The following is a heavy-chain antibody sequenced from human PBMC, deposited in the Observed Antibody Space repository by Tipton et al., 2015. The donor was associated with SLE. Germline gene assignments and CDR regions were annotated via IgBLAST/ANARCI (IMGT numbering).Heavy chain of an antibody. D-gene: IGHD3-16*01. CDR1: GGSFSNYY. Sequence: TLSLTCAVYGGSFSNYYWSWIRQSPGKGLEWMGEVSHSGSTDYNPPLKNRVTISVDKSKNQLSLNLMSVTAADAAVYYCAGGLYTGDLYYGLVVWRHATSVDVSS. CDR3: AGGLYTGDLYYGLVV. V-gene: IGHV4-34*01. CDR2: VSHSGST. J-gene: IGHJ6*02.